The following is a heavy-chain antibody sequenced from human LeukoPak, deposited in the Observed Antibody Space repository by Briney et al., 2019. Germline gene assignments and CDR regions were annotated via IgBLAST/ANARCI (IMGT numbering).Heavy chain of an antibody. D-gene: IGHD6-13*01. Sequence: SETLSLPCTVSAGSISSYYWDWIRQPAAKGLEWIGRIYTSGSTNYNPSLKSRVTMSVDTSKNQFSLKLSSVTAADTAVYHCARGEAAAVHYFDYWGQGTLVTVSS. CDR2: IYTSGST. V-gene: IGHV4-4*07. J-gene: IGHJ4*02. CDR1: AGSISSYY. CDR3: ARGEAAAVHYFDY.